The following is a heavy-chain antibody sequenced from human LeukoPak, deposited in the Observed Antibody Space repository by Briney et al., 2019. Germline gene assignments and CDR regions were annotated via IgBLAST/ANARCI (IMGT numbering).Heavy chain of an antibody. CDR3: ARGLGGSYYYYMDV. Sequence: ASVKVSCKASGYTFINYGITWVRQAPGQGLEWMGWISPYNGNTKYLQKLQGRVTLTTDTSTNTAYMELSSLRSEDTAVYYCARGLGGSYYYYMDVWGKGTTVTVSS. V-gene: IGHV1-18*01. D-gene: IGHD1-26*01. CDR1: GYTFINYG. CDR2: ISPYNGNT. J-gene: IGHJ6*03.